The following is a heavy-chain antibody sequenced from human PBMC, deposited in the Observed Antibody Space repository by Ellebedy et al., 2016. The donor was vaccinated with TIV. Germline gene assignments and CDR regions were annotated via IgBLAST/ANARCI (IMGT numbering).Heavy chain of an antibody. Sequence: SETLSLXXTVSGGSISSYYWSWIRQPPGKGLEWIGYIYYSGSTNYNPSLKSRVTISVDTSKNQFSLKLSSVTAADTAVYYCARFSSGYFAFDIWGQGTMVTVSS. CDR3: ARFSSGYFAFDI. V-gene: IGHV4-59*01. D-gene: IGHD3-22*01. CDR2: IYYSGST. J-gene: IGHJ3*02. CDR1: GGSISSYY.